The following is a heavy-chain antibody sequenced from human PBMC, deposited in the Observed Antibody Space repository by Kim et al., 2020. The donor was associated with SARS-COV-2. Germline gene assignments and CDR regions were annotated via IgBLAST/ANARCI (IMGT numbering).Heavy chain of an antibody. J-gene: IGHJ4*02. D-gene: IGHD6-13*01. CDR3: VKTSSTWPRHFDY. CDR2: ISTDGRET. V-gene: IGHV3-64D*09. Sequence: GGSLRLSCSVFGFSFSHYAMYWVRQAPGKGLEYVSAISTDGRETFYTDSVKGRFTISRDNSKNTLYLQMTSVRPEDTALYYCVKTSSTWPRHFDYWGQGT. CDR1: GFSFSHYA.